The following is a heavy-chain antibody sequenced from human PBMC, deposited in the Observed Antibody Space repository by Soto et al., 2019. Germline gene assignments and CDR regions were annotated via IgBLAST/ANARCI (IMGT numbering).Heavy chain of an antibody. Sequence: SQTLSLTCAISGDSVSSNSAAWNWIRQSPSRGLEWLGRTYYRSKWYNGYAVSVKSRITINPDTSKNQFSLQLNSVTPEDTAVYYCAREAIVVVPAAILGAWFDPWGQGTLVTVSS. CDR2: TYYRSKWYN. V-gene: IGHV6-1*01. CDR3: AREAIVVVPAAILGAWFDP. J-gene: IGHJ5*02. D-gene: IGHD2-2*01. CDR1: GDSVSSNSAA.